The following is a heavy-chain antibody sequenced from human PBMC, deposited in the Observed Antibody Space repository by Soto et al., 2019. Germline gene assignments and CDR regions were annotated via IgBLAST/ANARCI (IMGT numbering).Heavy chain of an antibody. CDR2: ISYDGSNK. V-gene: IGHV3-30-3*01. J-gene: IGHJ3*02. Sequence: QVQLVESGGGVVQPGRSLRLSCAASGFTFSSYAMHWVRQAPGKGLEWVAVISYDGSNKYYADSVKGRFTISRDNSKNTLYLQMNSLRAEDTAVYYCAREEWDSSGHYDAFDIWGQGTMVTVSS. CDR3: AREEWDSSGHYDAFDI. CDR1: GFTFSSYA. D-gene: IGHD6-19*01.